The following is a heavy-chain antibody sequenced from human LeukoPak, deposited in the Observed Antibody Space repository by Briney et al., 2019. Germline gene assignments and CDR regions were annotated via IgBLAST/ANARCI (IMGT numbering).Heavy chain of an antibody. J-gene: IGHJ4*02. CDR3: ARADYGDY. V-gene: IGHV1-18*01. CDR2: ISSYNGNT. Sequence: ASVKVSCKASGYTFTTYGISWVRQAPGQGLEWMGWISSYNGNTNYAQKLQGRVTMTTDTFTSTAYMELRSLISDDTAVYYCARADYGDYWGQGTLVTVSS. CDR1: GYTFTTYG.